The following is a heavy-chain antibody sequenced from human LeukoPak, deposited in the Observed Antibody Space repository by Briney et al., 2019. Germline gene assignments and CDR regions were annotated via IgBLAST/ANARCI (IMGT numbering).Heavy chain of an antibody. J-gene: IGHJ4*02. D-gene: IGHD2-15*01. V-gene: IGHV3-23*01. CDR1: GFTFSSYA. Sequence: GGSLRLSCAASGFTFSSYAMSWVRQAPGKGLEWVSAISGSGGSTYYADSVKGRFTISRDNSKNTLYLQMNSLRAEDTAVYYCAKVRFAYCSGGSCHPPDYWGQGTLVTVSS. CDR2: ISGSGGST. CDR3: AKVRFAYCSGGSCHPPDY.